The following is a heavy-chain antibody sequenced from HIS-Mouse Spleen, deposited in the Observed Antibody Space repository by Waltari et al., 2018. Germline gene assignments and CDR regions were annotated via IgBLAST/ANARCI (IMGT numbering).Heavy chain of an antibody. Sequence: EVQLVESGGGLVKPGGSLRLSCAASGFTFSNAWMSGVRRAPGKGLEWVGRIKSKTDGGTTDYAAPVKGRFTISRDDSKNTLYLQMNSLKTEDTAVYYCTTDPNSGYPDYWGQGTLVTVSS. CDR3: TTDPNSGYPDY. CDR2: IKSKTDGGTT. V-gene: IGHV3-15*01. J-gene: IGHJ4*02. D-gene: IGHD5-12*01. CDR1: GFTFSNAW.